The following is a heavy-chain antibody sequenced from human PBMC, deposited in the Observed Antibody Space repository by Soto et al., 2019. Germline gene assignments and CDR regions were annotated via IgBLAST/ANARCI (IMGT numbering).Heavy chain of an antibody. CDR3: ARDAHIVVVTATRMDV. D-gene: IGHD2-21*02. J-gene: IGHJ6*02. V-gene: IGHV3-11*06. Sequence: GGSLRLSCAASGFTFSDYYMSWIRQAPGKGLEWVSYISSSSYTNYADSVKGRFTISRDNAKNSLYLQMNSLRAEDTAVYYFARDAHIVVVTATRMDVWGQGTTVTVSS. CDR2: ISSSSYT. CDR1: GFTFSDYY.